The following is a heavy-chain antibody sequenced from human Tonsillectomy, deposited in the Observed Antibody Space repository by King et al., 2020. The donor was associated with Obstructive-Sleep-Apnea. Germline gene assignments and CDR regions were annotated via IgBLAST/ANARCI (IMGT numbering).Heavy chain of an antibody. Sequence: VQLVESGGGLVQPGGSLRLSCAVSGFTFSSYAMSWVRQAPGKGLEWVSSISVSGGGTYYAGSVKGRFIISRDNSKNTLYLQMNSLRDEDAAIYYCAKGEGYSYGTIDYWGQGTLVTVSS. D-gene: IGHD5-18*01. J-gene: IGHJ4*02. V-gene: IGHV3-23*04. CDR1: GFTFSSYA. CDR3: AKGEGYSYGTIDY. CDR2: ISVSGGGT.